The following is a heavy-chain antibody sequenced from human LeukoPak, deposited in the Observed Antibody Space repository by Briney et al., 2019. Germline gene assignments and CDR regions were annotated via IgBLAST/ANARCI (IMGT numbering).Heavy chain of an antibody. CDR2: INPNSGGT. D-gene: IGHD1-1*01. Sequence: ASVKVSCKSSGYTFTGHYMHWVRQAPGQGLEWMGWINPNSGGTNYAQKFQGRVTMTRDTSISTAYMELSRLRSDDTAVYYCAKDRARVGTMVDAFAMSGQGTMVTVSS. V-gene: IGHV1-2*02. J-gene: IGHJ3*02. CDR3: AKDRARVGTMVDAFAM. CDR1: GYTFTGHY.